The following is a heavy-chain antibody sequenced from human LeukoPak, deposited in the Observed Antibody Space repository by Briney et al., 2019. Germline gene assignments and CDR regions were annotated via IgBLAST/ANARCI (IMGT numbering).Heavy chain of an antibody. CDR1: GYTFTGYY. V-gene: IGHV1-2*02. CDR3: ARYYIEGRCFDY. D-gene: IGHD3-10*01. Sequence: ASVKVSCKTSGYTFTGYYIHWVRQAPGQGLEWMGWINPNSGGTNYAQKFQGRVTMTRDTSIRTAYMELSRLRSDDTSMYYCARYYIEGRCFDYWGQGTLVTVSS. J-gene: IGHJ4*02. CDR2: INPNSGGT.